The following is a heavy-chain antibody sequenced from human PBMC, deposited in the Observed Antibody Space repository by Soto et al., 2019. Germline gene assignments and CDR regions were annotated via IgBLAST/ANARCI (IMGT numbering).Heavy chain of an antibody. V-gene: IGHV3-21*01. J-gene: IGHJ5*02. CDR2: ISSSASHI. Sequence: EVPLVESGGGLVKPGGSLRLSCAASGSSFSRYSMNWFRQSPRKGLEWVSSISSSASHINYADSVKGRFTISRDNAKKSLYRQMNSLGAEDTAVYYCARGYTGYCSCGTCYWFAPWGQGTLVTVSS. D-gene: IGHD2-15*01. CDR1: GSSFSRYS. CDR3: ARGYTGYCSCGTCYWFAP.